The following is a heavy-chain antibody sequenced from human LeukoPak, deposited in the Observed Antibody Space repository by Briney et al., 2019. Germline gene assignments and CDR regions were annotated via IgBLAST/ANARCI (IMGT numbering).Heavy chain of an antibody. CDR3: ARDYYYDSSGSFDY. V-gene: IGHV1-2*02. CDR1: GYTFTGYY. D-gene: IGHD3-22*01. J-gene: IGHJ4*02. CDR2: INPNSGGT. Sequence: AXVKVSCKASGYTFTGYYMHWVRQAPGQGLEWMGWINPNSGGTNYAQKFQGRVTMTRDTSISTAYMELSRLRSADTAVYYCARDYYYDSSGSFDYWGQGTLVTVSS.